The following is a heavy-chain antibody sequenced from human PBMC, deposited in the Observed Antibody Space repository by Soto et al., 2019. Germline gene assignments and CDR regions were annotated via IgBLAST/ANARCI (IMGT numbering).Heavy chain of an antibody. CDR3: ARLVVVVVAANDNY. J-gene: IGHJ4*02. V-gene: IGHV3-48*01. CDR1: GFTFSSYS. CDR2: ISSSSSTI. D-gene: IGHD2-15*01. Sequence: GGSLRLSCAASGFTFSSYSMNWVRQAPGKGLEWVSYISSSSSTIYYADSVKGRFTISRDNAKNSLYLQMNSLRAEDTAVYYCARLVVVVVAANDNYWGQGTLVTVSS.